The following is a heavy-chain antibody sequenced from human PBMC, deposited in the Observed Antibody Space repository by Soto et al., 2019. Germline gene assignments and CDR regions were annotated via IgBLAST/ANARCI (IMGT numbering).Heavy chain of an antibody. D-gene: IGHD2-21*02. J-gene: IGHJ6*02. Sequence: QVQLVESGGGVAQPGRSLRLSCAASGFTFSHYALHWVRQAPGKGLEWVGVILNDGSTKYYADSVKGRFTITRENSKNTLFVPMNSLRDEDTAVYYCARVGGMSAVTGGYRGYSQNGVAVWGQGTTVAVSS. CDR2: ILNDGSTK. CDR3: ARVGGMSAVTGGYRGYSQNGVAV. CDR1: GFTFSHYA. V-gene: IGHV3-30-3*01.